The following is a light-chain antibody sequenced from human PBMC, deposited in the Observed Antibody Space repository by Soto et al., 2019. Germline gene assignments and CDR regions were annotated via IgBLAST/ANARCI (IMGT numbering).Light chain of an antibody. V-gene: IGKV1-33*01. J-gene: IGKJ2*01. CDR1: QDISNY. CDR3: QQYDNLLLT. Sequence: DIQMTQSPSSLSASVGDRVTITCQASQDISNYLNWYQQKPGKAPKLLIYDASNLETGVPSRFSGSGSGTDFTFTISSLQPEDIATYYCQQYDNLLLTFGQGTKLDIK. CDR2: DAS.